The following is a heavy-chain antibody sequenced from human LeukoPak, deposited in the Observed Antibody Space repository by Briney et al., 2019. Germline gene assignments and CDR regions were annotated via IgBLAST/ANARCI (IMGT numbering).Heavy chain of an antibody. CDR3: ARGAFGDYANY. V-gene: IGHV3-23*01. J-gene: IGHJ4*02. D-gene: IGHD4-17*01. Sequence: GGSLRLSCAASGFTFSSYAVSWVRQAPGKGLEWVSAISGGGVSTYYADSVKGRFTISRDNSKKTLCLQMNSLRAEDTAVYYCARGAFGDYANYWGQGTLVTVSS. CDR2: ISGGGVST. CDR1: GFTFSSYA.